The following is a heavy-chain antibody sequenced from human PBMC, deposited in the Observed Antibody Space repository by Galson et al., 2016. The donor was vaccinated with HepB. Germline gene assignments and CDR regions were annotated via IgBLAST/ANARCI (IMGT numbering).Heavy chain of an antibody. J-gene: IGHJ6*02. CDR2: ISYDGANK. CDR3: ASLKEGWSQKSMDV. D-gene: IGHD6-19*01. Sequence: SLRLSCAASGFSFNNYNMHWVRQAPGKGLQWVAVISYDGANKFYADSVRGRFTISRDNSKNTFYLQVSRLRPDDTAVYYCASLKEGWSQKSMDVWGQGTSVIVSS. CDR1: GFSFNNYN. V-gene: IGHV3-30-3*01.